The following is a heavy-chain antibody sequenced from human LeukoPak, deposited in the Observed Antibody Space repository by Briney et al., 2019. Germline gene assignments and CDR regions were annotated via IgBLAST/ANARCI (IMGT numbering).Heavy chain of an antibody. CDR1: GFTFSSYW. V-gene: IGHV3-7*01. J-gene: IGHJ4*02. D-gene: IGHD6-19*01. CDR3: AREKFLEWYAVAGTFGYFDY. CDR2: LKQDGGEK. Sequence: PGGSLRLSCAASGFTFSSYWMSWVRQAPGKGLEWVANLKQDGGEKYYVDSVKSRFTISRDNAKNSLYLQMNSLRAEDTAVYYCAREKFLEWYAVAGTFGYFDYWGQGTLVTVSS.